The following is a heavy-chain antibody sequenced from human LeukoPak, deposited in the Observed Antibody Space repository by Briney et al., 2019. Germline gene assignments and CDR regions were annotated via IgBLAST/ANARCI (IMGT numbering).Heavy chain of an antibody. Sequence: PSETLSLTCAVSGYSISSGYYWGWIRQPPGKGLEWIGSIYHSGSTYYNPSLKSRVTISVDTSKNQFSLKLSSVTAADTAVYYCASGTMVRGVKNWFDPWGQGTLVTVSS. CDR1: GYSISSGYY. D-gene: IGHD3-10*01. J-gene: IGHJ5*02. CDR3: ASGTMVRGVKNWFDP. CDR2: IYHSGST. V-gene: IGHV4-38-2*01.